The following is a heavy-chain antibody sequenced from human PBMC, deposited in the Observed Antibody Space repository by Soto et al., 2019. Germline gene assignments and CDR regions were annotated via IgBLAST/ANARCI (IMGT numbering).Heavy chain of an antibody. D-gene: IGHD6-6*01. V-gene: IGHV3-23*01. CDR2: ISGSGGST. CDR3: AKDSGYSSSSPGYYYYGMDV. CDR1: GFTFSSYA. J-gene: IGHJ6*02. Sequence: GGSLRLSCAASGFTFSSYAMSWVRQAPGQGLEWVSAISGSGGSTYYADSVKGRFTISRDNSKKTLYLQMNSLRAEDTAVVYFAKDSGYSSSSPGYYYYGMDVWGQGTTVTVSS.